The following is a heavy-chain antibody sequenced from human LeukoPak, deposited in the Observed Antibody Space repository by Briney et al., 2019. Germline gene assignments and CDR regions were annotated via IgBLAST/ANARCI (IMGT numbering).Heavy chain of an antibody. J-gene: IGHJ3*02. CDR1: GYTFTGYY. D-gene: IGHD1-26*01. CDR3: ARDFGSYYQYAFDI. V-gene: IGHV1-2*02. Sequence: ASVKVSCKASGYTFTGYYMHWVRQAPGQGLEWMGWINPNSGGTNYAQKFQGRVTMTRDTSISTAYMELSSLRSEDTAVYYCARDFGSYYQYAFDIWGQGTMVTVSS. CDR2: INPNSGGT.